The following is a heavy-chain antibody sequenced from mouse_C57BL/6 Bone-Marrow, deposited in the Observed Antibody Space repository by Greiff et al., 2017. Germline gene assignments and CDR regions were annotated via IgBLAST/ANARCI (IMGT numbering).Heavy chain of an antibody. J-gene: IGHJ3*01. Sequence: QVQLQQSGPELVKPGASVKISCKASGYAFSSSWMNWVKQRPGKGLEWIGRIYPGDGDTNYNGKFKGKATLTADKSSSTTYMQLRSLTSEDSAVYFYAISGSSSFIAYWGQGTLVTVSA. CDR1: GYAFSSSW. CDR3: AISGSSSFIAY. D-gene: IGHD1-1*01. V-gene: IGHV1-82*01. CDR2: IYPGDGDT.